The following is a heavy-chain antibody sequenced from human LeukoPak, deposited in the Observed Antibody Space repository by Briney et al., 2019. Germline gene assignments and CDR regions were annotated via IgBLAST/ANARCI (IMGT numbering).Heavy chain of an antibody. D-gene: IGHD2-21*02. CDR3: ARYRDSVPDY. V-gene: IGHV3-74*01. Sequence: GGSLRLSCAASGFTFSNYWIHWVRQAPGKGLVWVSRINTDGSSTTYADSVKGRFTISRDNAKNTVYLQMNSLRAEDTALYYCARYRDSVPDYWGQGTLVTVSS. CDR1: GFTFSNYW. J-gene: IGHJ4*02. CDR2: INTDGSST.